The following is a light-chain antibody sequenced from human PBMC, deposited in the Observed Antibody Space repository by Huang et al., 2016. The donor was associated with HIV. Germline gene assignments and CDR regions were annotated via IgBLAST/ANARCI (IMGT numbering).Light chain of an antibody. J-gene: IGKJ2*01. CDR2: AAS. CDR1: QSISRS. Sequence: DIQMTQSPSSLSASVGDRVTITCRASQSISRSLNWYQQKPGKAPKLLIYAASSLQSWVPSRFSGSGAGTDFPLTISSLQPEDFATYYCQQSYSTPTFGQGTKLEIK. V-gene: IGKV1-39*01. CDR3: QQSYSTPT.